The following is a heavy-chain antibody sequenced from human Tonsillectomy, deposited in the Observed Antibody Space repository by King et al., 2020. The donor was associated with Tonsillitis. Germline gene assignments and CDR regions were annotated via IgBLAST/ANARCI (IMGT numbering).Heavy chain of an antibody. Sequence: HVQLQESGPGLVKTSETLSLTCTVSGGSISSYYWSWIRQPPGKGLEWIGYIYYSGSTNYNPSLRIRVTISVATSKNQFSLKLSSVTAADTAVYYCARHLQRWSANYYYYYMDVWGKGTTVTVSS. V-gene: IGHV4-59*08. D-gene: IGHD4-23*01. CDR2: IYYSGST. J-gene: IGHJ6*03. CDR3: ARHLQRWSANYYYYYMDV. CDR1: GGSISSYY.